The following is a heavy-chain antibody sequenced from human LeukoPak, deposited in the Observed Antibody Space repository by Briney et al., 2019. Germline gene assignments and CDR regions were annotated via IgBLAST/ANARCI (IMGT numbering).Heavy chain of an antibody. CDR3: ARGPYSSGWTYYYYGMDV. D-gene: IGHD6-19*01. V-gene: IGHV1-8*01. Sequence: ASVKVSCKASGYTFTSYDINWVRQATGQGLEWMGWVNPNSGNTGYAQKFQGRVTMTRNTSISTAYMELSSLRSEDTAMYYCARGPYSSGWTYYYYGMDVWGQGTTVTVSS. CDR1: GYTFTSYD. J-gene: IGHJ6*02. CDR2: VNPNSGNT.